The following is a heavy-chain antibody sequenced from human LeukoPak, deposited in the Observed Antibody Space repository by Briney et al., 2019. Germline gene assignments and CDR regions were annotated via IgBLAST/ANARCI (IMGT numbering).Heavy chain of an antibody. Sequence: QTGESLRLSCAASGFTVSSNYMSWVRQAPGKGLEWVSVIYSGGSTYYADSVKGRFTISRDNSKNTLYLQMNSLRAEDTAVYYCARVYGSGSYYNYYFDYWGQGTLVTVSS. CDR1: GFTVSSNY. D-gene: IGHD3-10*01. CDR2: IYSGGST. V-gene: IGHV3-66*01. CDR3: ARVYGSGSYYNYYFDY. J-gene: IGHJ4*02.